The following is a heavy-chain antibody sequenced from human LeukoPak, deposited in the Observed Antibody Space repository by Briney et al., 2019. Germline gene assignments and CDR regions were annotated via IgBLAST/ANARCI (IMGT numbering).Heavy chain of an antibody. V-gene: IGHV3-66*01. CDR2: IYSGGST. J-gene: IGHJ4*01. CDR3: AKRGALRGSCPFDY. Sequence: PGGSLRLSCAASGFTVSSNYMSWVRQAPGEGLEWVSVIYSGGSTYYADSVKGRFTISRDNSKNTLYLQMNSLRAEDTAVYYCAKRGALRGSCPFDYWGQGTLVTASS. CDR1: GFTVSSNY. D-gene: IGHD1-26*01.